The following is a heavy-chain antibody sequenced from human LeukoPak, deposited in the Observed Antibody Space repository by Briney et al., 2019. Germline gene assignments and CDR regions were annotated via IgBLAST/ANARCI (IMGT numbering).Heavy chain of an antibody. CDR2: IYYSGST. CDR3: ARLVTVTKTLDP. V-gene: IGHV4-39*01. D-gene: IGHD4-17*01. CDR1: GGSISSSSYY. Sequence: PSETLSLTCTVSGGSISSSSYYWGWIRQPPGKGLEWIGSIYYSGSTYYNPSLKSRVTISVDTSKNQFSLKLSSMTAADTAAYYCARLVTVTKTLDPWGQGTLVTVSS. J-gene: IGHJ5*02.